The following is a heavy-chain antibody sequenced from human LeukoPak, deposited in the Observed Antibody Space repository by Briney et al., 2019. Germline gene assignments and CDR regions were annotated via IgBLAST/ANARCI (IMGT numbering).Heavy chain of an antibody. Sequence: GGSLRLSCAASGFTFSSYCMNWVRQAPGKGLEWVSAISGSGRKTYYADSVKGRFTMSRDNSKNTVYLQMNSLRAEDTAVYYCAKDGGSASGRLIDYWGQGTLVTVS. CDR2: ISGSGRKT. D-gene: IGHD3-10*01. CDR3: AKDGGSASGRLIDY. V-gene: IGHV3-23*01. CDR1: GFTFSSYC. J-gene: IGHJ4*02.